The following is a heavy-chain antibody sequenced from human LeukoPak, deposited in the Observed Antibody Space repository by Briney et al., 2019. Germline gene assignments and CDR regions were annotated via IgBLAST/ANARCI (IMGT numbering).Heavy chain of an antibody. V-gene: IGHV4-59*01. Sequence: SETLSLTCTVSGGSISSYYWSWIRQPPGKGLEWIGYIYYSGSTNYNPSLKSRVTISVDTSKNQFSLKLSSVTAADTAVYYCVRDDDYYDSGAFDIWGQGTMVTVSS. D-gene: IGHD3-22*01. CDR3: VRDDDYYDSGAFDI. CDR2: IYYSGST. J-gene: IGHJ3*02. CDR1: GGSISSYY.